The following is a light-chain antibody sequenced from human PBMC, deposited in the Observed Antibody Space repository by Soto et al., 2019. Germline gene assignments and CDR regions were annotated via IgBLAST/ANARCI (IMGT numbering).Light chain of an antibody. CDR2: EVS. Sequence: QSALTQPASVSGSPGQSITISCTGTSSDVGGYNYVSWYQQHPGKAPELMIYEVSNRPSGVSNRFSGSKSGNTASLTISGLQAEEEDECYCSSYRSRSTPFVVGTGTKAT. CDR1: SSDVGGYNY. CDR3: SSYRSRSTPFV. J-gene: IGLJ1*01. V-gene: IGLV2-14*01.